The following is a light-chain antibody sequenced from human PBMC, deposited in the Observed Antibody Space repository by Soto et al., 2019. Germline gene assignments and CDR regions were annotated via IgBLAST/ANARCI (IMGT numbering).Light chain of an antibody. J-gene: IGKJ1*01. V-gene: IGKV2-28*01. Sequence: EIVMTQSPLSLPVTPGEPASISCRSSQSLLHSNGYNYLDWYLQKPGQSPQLLIYLGTNRASGVPDRFSGSGSGTDFTLIISRVEAEDVGVYYCMQQLQTRTFGQGTKVEIK. CDR2: LGT. CDR1: QSLLHSNGYNY. CDR3: MQQLQTRT.